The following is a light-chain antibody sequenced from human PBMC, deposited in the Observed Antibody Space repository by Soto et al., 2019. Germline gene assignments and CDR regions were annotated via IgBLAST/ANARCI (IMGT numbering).Light chain of an antibody. V-gene: IGLV2-8*01. Sequence: QSALTQPPSASGSPGQSVTISCTGTSSDVGGYNYVSWYQQHPGKAPKLMIYEVSKRPSGVPDRFSGSKSGNTASLIISGLQAEDEADYYCSSYISSSTVFGGGTKVTVL. CDR1: SSDVGGYNY. CDR3: SSYISSSTV. J-gene: IGLJ2*01. CDR2: EVS.